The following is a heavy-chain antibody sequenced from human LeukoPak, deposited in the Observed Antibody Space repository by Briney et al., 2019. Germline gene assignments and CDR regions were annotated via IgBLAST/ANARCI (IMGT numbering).Heavy chain of an antibody. Sequence: ASVKVSCKASGYTFTGYYMHGVRHATRQGLEWMGRINPNSGGTNYEQQFQGRVTMTRDTSISTAYMELSRLRSDDTAVYYCARDYRETGTFDYWGQGTLVTVSS. J-gene: IGHJ4*02. CDR1: GYTFTGYY. CDR3: ARDYRETGTFDY. V-gene: IGHV1-2*06. CDR2: INPNSGGT. D-gene: IGHD1-7*01.